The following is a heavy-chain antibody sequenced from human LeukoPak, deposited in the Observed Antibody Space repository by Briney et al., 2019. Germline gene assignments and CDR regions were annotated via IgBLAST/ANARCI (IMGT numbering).Heavy chain of an antibody. D-gene: IGHD1-26*01. CDR2: TSWNSGSI. CDR1: GFTFDDYA. V-gene: IGHV3-9*01. Sequence: GGSLRLSCAASGFTFDDYAMHWVRQAPGKGLEWVSGTSWNSGSIGYADSVKGRFTISRDNAKNSLYLQMNSLRAEDTALYYCAKDMGYSGSPYAFDIWGQGTMVTVSS. CDR3: AKDMGYSGSPYAFDI. J-gene: IGHJ3*02.